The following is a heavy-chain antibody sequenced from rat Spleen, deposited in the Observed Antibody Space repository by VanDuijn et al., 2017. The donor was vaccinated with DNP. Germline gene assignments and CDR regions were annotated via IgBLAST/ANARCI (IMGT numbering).Heavy chain of an antibody. J-gene: IGHJ1*01. CDR2: INTGSGST. D-gene: IGHD1-4*01. CDR1: GYTFTTYY. V-gene: IGHV1-43*01. CDR3: ARRRLPYWYFDF. Sequence: QVQLQQSGAELAKPGSSVMISCGASGYTFTTYYIGWIKQTTRQGLEFIGYINTGSGSTNYNEKFKGKATLTVDQSSSTAFMQLSSLTPDDSAVYYCARRRLPYWYFDFWGPGTMVTVSS.